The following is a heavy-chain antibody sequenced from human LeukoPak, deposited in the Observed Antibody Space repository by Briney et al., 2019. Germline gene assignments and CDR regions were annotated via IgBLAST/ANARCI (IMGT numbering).Heavy chain of an antibody. J-gene: IGHJ4*02. CDR3: ARRYCSSTSCFMLSFGAQARAYFDY. V-gene: IGHV4-4*02. D-gene: IGHD2-2*01. CDR2: IYHSGST. CDR1: GGSISSSNW. Sequence: PSETLSLTCAVSGGSISSSNWWSWVRQPPGKGLEWIGEIYHSGSTNYNPSLKSRVTISVDESKNQFSLKLSSVTAADTAVYYCARRYCSSTSCFMLSFGAQARAYFDYWGQGTLVTVSS.